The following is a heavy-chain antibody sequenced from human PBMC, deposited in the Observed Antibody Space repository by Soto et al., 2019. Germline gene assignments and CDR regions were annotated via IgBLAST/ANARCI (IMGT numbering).Heavy chain of an antibody. V-gene: IGHV1-69*01. CDR1: GGTFSSYS. CDR3: ARDGGRHSGGIDY. Sequence: QVQLVQSGAEVKKPGSSVKVSCKASGGTFSSYSINWVRQAPGQGLEWMGEIIPIFGTGNYAQKSQGRVTITADESTSTAYMELSSLRSEDTAVYYCARDGGRHSGGIDYWGQGTLVTVSS. D-gene: IGHD1-26*01. J-gene: IGHJ4*02. CDR2: IIPIFGTG.